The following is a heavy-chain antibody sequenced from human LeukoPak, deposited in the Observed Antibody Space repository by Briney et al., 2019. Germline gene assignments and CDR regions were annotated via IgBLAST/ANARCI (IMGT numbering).Heavy chain of an antibody. D-gene: IGHD6-19*01. Sequence: GRSPRLPCAASGFTFTDYYMSWSRQAPRKGLEWGSYISSSGSTIYYADSVKGRFTISRDNAKNSLYLQMNSLRAEDTAVYSCACSGWFRGGWYFDYWGQGTLVTVSS. V-gene: IGHV3-11*04. CDR1: GFTFTDYY. CDR2: ISSSGSTI. J-gene: IGHJ4*02. CDR3: ACSGWFRGGWYFDY.